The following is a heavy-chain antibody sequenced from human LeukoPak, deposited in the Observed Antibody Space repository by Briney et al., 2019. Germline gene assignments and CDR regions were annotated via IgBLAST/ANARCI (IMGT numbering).Heavy chain of an antibody. D-gene: IGHD3-9*01. CDR2: INSDGSST. J-gene: IGHJ3*02. Sequence: AGGSLRLSCAASGFTFSSYGMHWVRQAPGKGLVWVSRINSDGSSTSYADSVKGRFTISRDNAKNTLYLQMNSLRAEDTAVYYCARGLRYFDWLFPPDAFDIWGQGTMVTVSS. CDR1: GFTFSSYG. V-gene: IGHV3-74*01. CDR3: ARGLRYFDWLFPPDAFDI.